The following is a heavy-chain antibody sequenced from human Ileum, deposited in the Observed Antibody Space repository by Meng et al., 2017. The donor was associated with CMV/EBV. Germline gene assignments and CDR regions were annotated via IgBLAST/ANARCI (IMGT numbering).Heavy chain of an antibody. CDR2: IYSGGST. V-gene: IGHV3-66*01. Sequence: HLVESGGGLVQPGGALRLSCAVSGFTVTTKYMTWVRQAPGKGLEWVSVIYSGGSTFYADSVKGRFSISRDSSKNTLYLQMNSLRAEDTAVYYCARGTDAFDIWGPGTRVTVSS. CDR3: ARGTDAFDI. J-gene: IGHJ3*02. CDR1: GFTVTTKY.